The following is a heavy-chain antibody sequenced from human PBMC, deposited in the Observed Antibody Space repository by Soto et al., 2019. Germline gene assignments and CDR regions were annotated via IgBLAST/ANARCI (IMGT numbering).Heavy chain of an antibody. J-gene: IGHJ6*02. CDR3: ARDGRKQLWVEVLNTMDV. Sequence: QVQLVQSGPEVKKPGASVKVSCKASAYTFSTYGIIWVRQAPGQGLEWMGWISGYNGQTNYAQKFRGRVTITTDTSTSTAYMGLRSLRSADTAIYYCARDGRKQLWVEVLNTMDVWGQGTTVIVSS. CDR2: ISGYNGQT. V-gene: IGHV1-18*01. CDR1: AYTFSTYG. D-gene: IGHD5-18*01.